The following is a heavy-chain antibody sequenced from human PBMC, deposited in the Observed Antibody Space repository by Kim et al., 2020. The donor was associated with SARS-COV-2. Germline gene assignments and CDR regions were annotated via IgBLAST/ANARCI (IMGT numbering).Heavy chain of an antibody. D-gene: IGHD3-3*01. V-gene: IGHV1-8*01. CDR2: MNPNSGNT. CDR3: ARSARYYDFWSGYFGDYYYYMDV. Sequence: ASVKVSCKASGYTFTSYDINWVRQATGQGLEWMGWMNPNSGNTGYAQKFQGRVTMTRNTSISTAYMELSSLRSEDTAVYYCARSARYYDFWSGYFGDYYYYMDVWGKGTTVTVSS. CDR1: GYTFTSYD. J-gene: IGHJ6*03.